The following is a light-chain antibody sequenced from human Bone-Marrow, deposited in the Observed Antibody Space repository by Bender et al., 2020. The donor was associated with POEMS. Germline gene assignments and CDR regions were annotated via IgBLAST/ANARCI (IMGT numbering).Light chain of an antibody. CDR2: KDT. J-gene: IGLJ2*01. Sequence: SYELTQPPSVSVSPGQTARITCSGDALPKHYTFWYQEKAGQAPVLMIYKDTERPSGIPERFSGSSSGTTVTLTISGVQAEDEADYYCQSADSSGLPVFGGGTKLTVL. CDR1: ALPKHY. V-gene: IGLV3-25*03. CDR3: QSADSSGLPV.